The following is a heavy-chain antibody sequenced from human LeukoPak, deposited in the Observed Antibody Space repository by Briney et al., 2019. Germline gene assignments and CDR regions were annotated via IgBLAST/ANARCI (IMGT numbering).Heavy chain of an antibody. CDR1: GGTFSSYA. CDR2: IIPILGIA. CDR3: ASCSSTSCYWYSGYNYGMDV. Sequence: SVKVSCKASGGTFSSYAISWVRQAPGQGLEWMGRIIPILGIANYAQKFQGRVTITADKSTSTAYMELSSLRSEDTAVYYCASCSSTSCYWYSGYNYGMDVWGQGTTVTVSS. D-gene: IGHD2-2*01. V-gene: IGHV1-69*04. J-gene: IGHJ6*02.